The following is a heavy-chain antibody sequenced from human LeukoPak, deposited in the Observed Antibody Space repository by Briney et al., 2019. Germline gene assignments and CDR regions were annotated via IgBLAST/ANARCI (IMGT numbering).Heavy chain of an antibody. CDR1: GGSISSYY. CDR3: ARVRGIGYYYYMDV. J-gene: IGHJ6*03. CDR2: IYHSGSN. Sequence: SETLSLTCTVSGGSISSYYWNWIRQPPGKGLEWIGSIYHSGSNYYNPSLKSRVTISVDTSKNQFSLKLSSVTAADTAVYYCARVRGIGYYYYMDVWGKGTTVTVSS. D-gene: IGHD1-14*01. V-gene: IGHV4-38-2*02.